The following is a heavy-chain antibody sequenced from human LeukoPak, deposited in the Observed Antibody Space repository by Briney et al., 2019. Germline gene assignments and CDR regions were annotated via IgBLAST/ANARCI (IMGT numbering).Heavy chain of an antibody. CDR2: TYYRSKWYN. V-gene: IGHV6-1*01. D-gene: IGHD6-19*01. CDR1: GDSVSSKNGA. CDR3: ARDFGTTGWHTFDY. Sequence: SQTLSLTCVVSGDSVSSKNGAWNWIRQSPSRGLEWLGRTYYRSKWYNDYAESMEGRMTISQGTSKNQYSLHLNSVTPDDTAVYYCARDFGTTGWHTFDYWGQGTLVTVSS. J-gene: IGHJ4*02.